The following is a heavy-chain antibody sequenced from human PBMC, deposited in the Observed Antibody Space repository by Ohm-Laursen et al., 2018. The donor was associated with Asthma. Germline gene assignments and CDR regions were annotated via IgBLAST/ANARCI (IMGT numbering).Heavy chain of an antibody. D-gene: IGHD3-10*01. CDR3: ARDSGMVQGVITPRYYYYGMDV. J-gene: IGHJ6*02. CDR2: IYYSGST. Sequence: SETLSLTCTVSGGSISSYYWSWIRQPPGKGLEWIGYIYYSGSTNYNPSLKSRVTISVDTSKNQFSLKLSSVTAADTAVYYCARDSGMVQGVITPRYYYYGMDVWGQGTTVTVSS. CDR1: GGSISSYY. V-gene: IGHV4-59*01.